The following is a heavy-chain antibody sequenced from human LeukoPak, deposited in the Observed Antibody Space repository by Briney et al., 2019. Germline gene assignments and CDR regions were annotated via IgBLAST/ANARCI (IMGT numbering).Heavy chain of an antibody. D-gene: IGHD3-16*02. Sequence: ASVKVSCKASGYTFTGYYMHWVRQAPGRGLEWMGWINPNSGGTNYAQRFQGRVTMTRDTSISTAYMELSRLRSDDTAVYYCARDLMITFGGVIGYDYWGQGTLVTVSS. CDR1: GYTFTGYY. CDR3: ARDLMITFGGVIGYDY. J-gene: IGHJ4*02. CDR2: INPNSGGT. V-gene: IGHV1-2*02.